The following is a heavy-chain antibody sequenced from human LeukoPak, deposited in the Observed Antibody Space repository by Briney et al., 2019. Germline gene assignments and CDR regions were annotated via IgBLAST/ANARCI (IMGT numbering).Heavy chain of an antibody. V-gene: IGHV1-18*01. CDR2: ISAYNGNT. D-gene: IGHD6-13*01. CDR3: ARGGDSSSWYVSTPDY. Sequence: ASVKVSCKASGYTFTRYAITWVRQAPGQGPEWMGRISAYNGNTNYAQKLQGRVTMTTDTSTSTAYMELRSLRSDDTAVYYCARGGDSSSWYVSTPDYWGQGTLVTVSS. J-gene: IGHJ4*02. CDR1: GYTFTRYA.